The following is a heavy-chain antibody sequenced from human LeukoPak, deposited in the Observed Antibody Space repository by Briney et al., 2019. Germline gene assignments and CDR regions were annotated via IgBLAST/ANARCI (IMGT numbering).Heavy chain of an antibody. CDR1: GFTFSSYA. V-gene: IGHV3-30-3*01. D-gene: IGHD1-26*01. CDR3: ARDRERWFDP. CDR2: ISYDGSNK. J-gene: IGHJ5*02. Sequence: GGSLRLSCAASGFTFSSYAMHWVRQAPGKGLEWVAVISYDGSNKYYADSVKGRFTISRDNSKNTLYLQMNSLRAEDTAVYYCARDRERWFDPWGQGTPVTVSS.